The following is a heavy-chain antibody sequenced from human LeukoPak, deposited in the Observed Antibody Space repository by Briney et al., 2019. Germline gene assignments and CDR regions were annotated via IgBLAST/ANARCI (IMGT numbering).Heavy chain of an antibody. J-gene: IGHJ4*02. CDR2: INHSGST. CDR1: GGSFSGYY. D-gene: IGHD2-2*01. Sequence: SETLSLTCAVYGGSFSGYYWSWIRQPPGKGLEWIGEINHSGSTNYNPSLKSRVTISVDTSKNQFSLKLSSVTAADTAVYYCARVLGYCSSTSCYSLIYVFDYWGQGTLVTVSS. V-gene: IGHV4-34*01. CDR3: ARVLGYCSSTSCYSLIYVFDY.